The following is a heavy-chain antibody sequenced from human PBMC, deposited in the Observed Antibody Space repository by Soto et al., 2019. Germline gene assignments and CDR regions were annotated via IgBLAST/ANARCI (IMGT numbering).Heavy chain of an antibody. CDR1: GFTFSSYH. V-gene: IGHV3-48*02. CDR2: ISSSSGTI. D-gene: IGHD3-22*01. J-gene: IGHJ4*02. CDR3: ARDALPLDSSAYYYDY. Sequence: EVQLVESGGGLVQPGGSLRLSCAASGFTFSSYHMNWVRQAPGKGLEWVSYISSSSGTIYYAASVKGRFTISRDNAKNSLFLEMNSLRDEDTAVYYCARDALPLDSSAYYYDYWGQGTLVTVSS.